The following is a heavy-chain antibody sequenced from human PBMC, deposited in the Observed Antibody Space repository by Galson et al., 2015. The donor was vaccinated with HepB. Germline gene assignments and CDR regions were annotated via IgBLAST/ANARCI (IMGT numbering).Heavy chain of an antibody. D-gene: IGHD1-26*01. CDR2: ISSSGSTI. CDR1: GFTFSDYY. V-gene: IGHV3-11*01. Sequence: SLRLSCAASGFTFSDYYMSWIRQAPGKGLEWVSYISSSGSTIYYADSVKGRFTISRDNAKNSPYLQMNSLRAEDTAVYYCARARKWEPWAYYYYMDVWGKGTTVTVSS. CDR3: ARARKWEPWAYYYYMDV. J-gene: IGHJ6*03.